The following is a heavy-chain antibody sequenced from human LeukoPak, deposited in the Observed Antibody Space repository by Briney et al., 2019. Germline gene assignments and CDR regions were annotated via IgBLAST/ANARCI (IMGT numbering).Heavy chain of an antibody. Sequence: SQTLSLTCTVSGGSISSGGYYWSWIRQHPGKGLEWIGYIYYSGSTYYNPSLKSRVTISVDTSKNQFSLKLSSVTAADTAVYYCARDSPGIAAAGPYYMDVWGKGTTVTVSS. J-gene: IGHJ6*03. V-gene: IGHV4-31*03. CDR3: ARDSPGIAAAGPYYMDV. CDR1: GGSISSGGYY. D-gene: IGHD6-13*01. CDR2: IYYSGST.